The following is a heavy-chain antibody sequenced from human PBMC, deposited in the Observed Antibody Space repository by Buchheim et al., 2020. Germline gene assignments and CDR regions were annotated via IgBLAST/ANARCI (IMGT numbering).Heavy chain of an antibody. CDR3: ARESNDYYDFWSGYYSVSHNWFDP. D-gene: IGHD3-3*01. CDR2: INSDGSST. V-gene: IGHV3-74*01. CDR1: GFTFSSYW. J-gene: IGHJ5*02. Sequence: EVQLVESGGGLVQPGGSLRLSCAASGFTFSSYWMHWVRQAPGKGLVWVSRINSDGSSTSYADSVKGRFTIPRDNAKNTLYLQMNSLRAEDTAVYYCARESNDYYDFWSGYYSVSHNWFDPWGQGTL.